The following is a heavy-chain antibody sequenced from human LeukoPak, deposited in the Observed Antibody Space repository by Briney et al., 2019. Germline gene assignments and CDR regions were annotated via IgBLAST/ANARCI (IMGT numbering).Heavy chain of an antibody. D-gene: IGHD6-25*01. Sequence: GGSLRLSCAASGFTFSDSYMSWIRQAPGKGLEYLSYISGSGHDIIYADSVGGRFTISRDNAKNSLYLQMNSLRAEDTAVYYCTRSARPLDSWGQGTLVTVSS. CDR3: TRSARPLDS. CDR2: ISGSGHDI. V-gene: IGHV3-11*01. J-gene: IGHJ4*02. CDR1: GFTFSDSY.